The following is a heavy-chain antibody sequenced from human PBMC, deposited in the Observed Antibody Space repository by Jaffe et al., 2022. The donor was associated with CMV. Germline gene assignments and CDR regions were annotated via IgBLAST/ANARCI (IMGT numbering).Heavy chain of an antibody. CDR2: ISSNGGST. D-gene: IGHD6-13*01. CDR1: GFTFSSYA. V-gene: IGHV3-64*01. CDR3: ARDRGSSSWYGNFDY. J-gene: IGHJ4*02. Sequence: EVQLVESGGGLVQPGGSLRLSCAASGFTFSSYAMHWVRQAPGKGLEYVSAISSNGGSTYYANSVKGRFTISRDNSKNTLYLQMGSLRAEDMAVYYCARDRGSSSWYGNFDYWGQGTLVTVSS.